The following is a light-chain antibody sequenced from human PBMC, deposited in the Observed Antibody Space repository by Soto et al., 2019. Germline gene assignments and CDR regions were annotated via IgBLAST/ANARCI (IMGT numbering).Light chain of an antibody. J-gene: IGLJ1*01. CDR2: GNS. Sequence: QSALTQPPSVSGAPGQRVTISCTGSSSNIGAGYDVHWYQQLPGTAPKLLIYGNSNRPSGVPDRFSGSKSGTSASLAITGLQAEDDADYYCQSYDSSLSGYYVFGTGTKVTVL. CDR1: SSNIGAGYD. CDR3: QSYDSSLSGYYV. V-gene: IGLV1-40*01.